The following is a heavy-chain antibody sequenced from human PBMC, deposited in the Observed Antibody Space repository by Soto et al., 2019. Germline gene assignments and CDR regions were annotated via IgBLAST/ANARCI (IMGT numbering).Heavy chain of an antibody. CDR3: ARAMEIWGSYRSCLDY. J-gene: IGHJ4*02. CDR2: IWYDGSNK. Sequence: GGSLRLSCAASGFTFSSYGMHWVRQAPGKGLEWVAVIWYDGSNKYYADSVKGRFSISRDNSKNTLYLQMNSLRAEDTAVYYCARAMEIWGSYRSCLDYWGQGTLVTVSS. V-gene: IGHV3-33*01. D-gene: IGHD3-16*02. CDR1: GFTFSSYG.